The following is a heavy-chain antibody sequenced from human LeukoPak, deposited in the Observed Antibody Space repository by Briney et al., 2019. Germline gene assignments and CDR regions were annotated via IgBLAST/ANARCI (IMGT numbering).Heavy chain of an antibody. CDR1: GFTFSSYA. J-gene: IGHJ3*01. CDR2: ISYDGSNK. D-gene: IGHD3-16*01. V-gene: IGHV3-30*04. CDR3: VRVGGAFDL. Sequence: GGSLRLSCAASGFTFSSYAMHWVRQAPGKGLEWVAVISYDGSNKYYADSVKGRFTISRDNSKNTLYLQMNSLRAEDTAVYYCVRVGGAFDLWGQGTRVSVSS.